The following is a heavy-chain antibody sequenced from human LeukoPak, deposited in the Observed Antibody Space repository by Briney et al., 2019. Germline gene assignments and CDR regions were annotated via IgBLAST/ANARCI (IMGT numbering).Heavy chain of an antibody. CDR2: ISGSGGST. J-gene: IGHJ4*02. D-gene: IGHD3-22*01. V-gene: IGHV3-23*01. CDR3: AKDSSGSQGLFGY. CDR1: GFTFSSYA. Sequence: GGSLRLSCAASGFTFSSYAMSWVRQSPGKGLEWVSAISGSGGSTYYADSVKGRFTISRDNSKNTLCLQMNSLRAEDTAVYYCAKDSSGSQGLFGYWGQGTLVTVSS.